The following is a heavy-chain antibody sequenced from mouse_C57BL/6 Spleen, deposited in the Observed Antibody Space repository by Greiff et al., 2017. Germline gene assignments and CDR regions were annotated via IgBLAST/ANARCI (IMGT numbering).Heavy chain of an antibody. J-gene: IGHJ3*01. CDR3: ARGTSYGGFAY. D-gene: IGHD1-1*01. Sequence: VQLQQSGPELVKPGASVKISCKASGYAFSSSWMNWVKQRPGTGLEWIGRIYPGDGDTNYNGKFKGKATLTADKSSSTAYMQLSSLTSEDSAVYYCARGTSYGGFAYWGQGTLVTVSA. CDR1: GYAFSSSW. V-gene: IGHV1-82*01. CDR2: IYPGDGDT.